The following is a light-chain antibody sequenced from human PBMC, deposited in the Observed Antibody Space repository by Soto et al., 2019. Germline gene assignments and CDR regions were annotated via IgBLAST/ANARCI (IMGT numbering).Light chain of an antibody. CDR3: QQRSNWPWT. J-gene: IGKJ1*01. Sequence: EIVLTQSPATLSLSPGERATLSCRASQIVRNQLAWYQQNPGQAPRLLIYDSSNRATGIPGRFSGSGSGTDFTLTISRLEPEDFAVYYCQQRSNWPWTFGQGTKVEIK. CDR2: DSS. V-gene: IGKV3-11*01. CDR1: QIVRNQ.